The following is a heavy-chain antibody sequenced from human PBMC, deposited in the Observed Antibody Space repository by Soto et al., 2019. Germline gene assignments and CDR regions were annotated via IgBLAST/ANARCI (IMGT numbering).Heavy chain of an antibody. CDR1: GGSFSGYY. CDR2: INHSGST. Sequence: SETLSLTCAVYGGSFSGYYWSWIRQPPGKGLEWIGEINHSGSTNYNPSLKSRVTISVDTSKNQFSLKLSSVTAADTAVYYCARGKGIAAAYYYYGMDVWGQGTTVTV. V-gene: IGHV4-34*01. D-gene: IGHD6-13*01. CDR3: ARGKGIAAAYYYYGMDV. J-gene: IGHJ6*02.